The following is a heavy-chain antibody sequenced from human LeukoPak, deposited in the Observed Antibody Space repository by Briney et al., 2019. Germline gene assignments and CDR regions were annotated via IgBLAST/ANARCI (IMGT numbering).Heavy chain of an antibody. V-gene: IGHV3-7*01. CDR1: GFVFSNCW. D-gene: IGHD2-21*01. CDR3: ARGGNSSWDY. J-gene: IGHJ4*02. Sequence: GGSLRLSCAASGFVFSNCWMSWVRQAPGKGLEWVANIKPDGTEKYCVDSLKGRFTISRDNTKNSLYLQMNSLRVEDTAVYYCARGGNSSWDYWGQGAPVTVSS. CDR2: IKPDGTEK.